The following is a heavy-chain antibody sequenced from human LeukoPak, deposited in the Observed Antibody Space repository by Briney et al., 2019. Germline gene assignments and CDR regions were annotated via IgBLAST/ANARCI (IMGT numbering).Heavy chain of an antibody. CDR2: ISGSGGNT. J-gene: IGHJ6*02. CDR3: AKGVGYSRDGMDV. Sequence: PGGSLRLSCAASGFTFSIYAMSWVRQAPGKGLEWVSGISGSGGNTYYADSVKGRFTISRDNSKNTLYLQMNSLRAEDTAVYYCAKGVGYSRDGMDVWGQGTTVTVSS. V-gene: IGHV3-23*01. D-gene: IGHD6-13*01. CDR1: GFTFSIYA.